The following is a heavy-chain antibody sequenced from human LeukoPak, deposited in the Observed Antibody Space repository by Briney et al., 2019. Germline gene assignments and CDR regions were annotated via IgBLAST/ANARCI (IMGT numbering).Heavy chain of an antibody. CDR2: IIPIFGTA. J-gene: IGHJ3*02. V-gene: IGHV1-69*13. D-gene: IGHD4-23*01. Sequence: SVKVSCKASGGTFSSYAISWVRQAPGQGLEWMGGIIPIFGTANYAQKFQGRVTITADESTSTAYMELSSLRSEDTAVYYCASDRGGYSDAFDIWGQGTMVTVSS. CDR3: ASDRGGYSDAFDI. CDR1: GGTFSSYA.